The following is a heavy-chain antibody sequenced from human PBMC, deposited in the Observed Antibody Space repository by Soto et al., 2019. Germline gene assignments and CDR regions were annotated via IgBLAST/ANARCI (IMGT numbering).Heavy chain of an antibody. V-gene: IGHV4-4*02. CDR2: IHHSGST. CDR3: ARHLTYCSAGSCYSDFPYYGMDV. D-gene: IGHD2-15*01. J-gene: IGHJ6*02. CDR1: GGSIISSNW. Sequence: SETLSLTCAVSGGSIISSNWWTWVRQPPGKGLEWIGEIHHSGSTNYNPSLKSRVTISVDTSKNQFSLKLSSVTAADTAVYYCARHLTYCSAGSCYSDFPYYGMDVWGQGTTVTVSS.